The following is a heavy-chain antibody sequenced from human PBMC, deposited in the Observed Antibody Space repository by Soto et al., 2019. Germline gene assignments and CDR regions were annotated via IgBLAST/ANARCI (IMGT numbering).Heavy chain of an antibody. D-gene: IGHD2-2*01. CDR3: ARVPDF. J-gene: IGHJ4*02. CDR2: IYHTGRT. CDR1: GDSMSRGDYY. Sequence: SETLSLTCTVSGDSMSRGDYYWSWIRQPPGKGLEWIGFIYHTGRTYYSLSLKGRVDISVDTSKNQFSLKLSSVTAADTAVYYCARVPDFCGQGILVTVSS. V-gene: IGHV4-30-4*01.